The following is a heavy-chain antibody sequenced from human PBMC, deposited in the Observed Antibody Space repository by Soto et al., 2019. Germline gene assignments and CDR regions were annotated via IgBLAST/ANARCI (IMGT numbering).Heavy chain of an antibody. CDR1: GYTCTNYA. CDR2: INAGNGNT. J-gene: IGHJ5*02. CDR3: ARTHCSSTSCRWFDP. V-gene: IGHV1-3*01. D-gene: IGHD2-2*01. Sequence: QVPLVQSGAEGKKPGASVKVSCKASGYTCTNYAVHWVRQAPGQRLEWMGWINAGNGNTKFSQKFQGRVTITRDTSASTAYMELSSLRSEDTGVYYCARTHCSSTSCRWFDPWGQGTLVTVSS.